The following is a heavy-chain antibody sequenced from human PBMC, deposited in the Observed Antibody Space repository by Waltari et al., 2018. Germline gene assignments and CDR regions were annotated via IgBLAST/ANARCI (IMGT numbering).Heavy chain of an antibody. V-gene: IGHV3-30*18. CDR2: ISYDGSNK. CDR1: GFTFRSYG. Sequence: QVQLVESGGGVVQPGRSLRLSCADSGFTFRSYGMHWVRQAPGKGLEWVAVISYDGSNKYYADSVKGRFTISRDNSKNTLYLQMNSLRAEDTAVYYCAKSGVLSDFDYWGQGTLVTVSS. CDR3: AKSGVLSDFDY. J-gene: IGHJ4*02. D-gene: IGHD3-10*01.